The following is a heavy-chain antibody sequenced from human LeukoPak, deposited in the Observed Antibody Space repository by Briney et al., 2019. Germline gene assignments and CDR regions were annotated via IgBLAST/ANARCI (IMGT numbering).Heavy chain of an antibody. D-gene: IGHD5-12*01. V-gene: IGHV3-33*01. Sequence: GTSLRLSCAASGFTFTSYGMHWVRQAPGERLEWVAVIWYDGSNKYYVDSVKGRFTISRDNSKNTLYPQMNSLRAEDTAVYYCARGGSGYDFDFWGQGTLVTVSS. CDR3: ARGGSGYDFDF. CDR2: IWYDGSNK. CDR1: GFTFTSYG. J-gene: IGHJ4*02.